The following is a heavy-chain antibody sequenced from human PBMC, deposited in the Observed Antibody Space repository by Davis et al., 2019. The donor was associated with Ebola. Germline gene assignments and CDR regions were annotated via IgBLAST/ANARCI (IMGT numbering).Heavy chain of an antibody. V-gene: IGHV4-59*01. D-gene: IGHD2-15*01. CDR2: AHYRGNT. CDR1: GGSISSYY. J-gene: IGHJ4*02. Sequence: PSETLSLTCTVSGGSISSYYWSWIRQPPGKGLEWIGYAHYRGNTDYNPSLKSQVTISLDTSKNQLSLKLSSVTAADTAVYYCARDLRYCSGSSCYNYFDYWGQGSLVIVSS. CDR3: ARDLRYCSGSSCYNYFDY.